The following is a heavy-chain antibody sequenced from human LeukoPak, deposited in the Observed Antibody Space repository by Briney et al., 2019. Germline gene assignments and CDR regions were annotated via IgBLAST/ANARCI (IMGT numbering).Heavy chain of an antibody. Sequence: ASVKVSCKASGYTFTSYYMHWVRQAPGQGLEWMGIINPSGGSTSYAQKFQGRVTMTRDTSTSTVYMELSSLRSEDTAVYYCARGYCGGDCSIGVDYWGQGTLVTVSS. V-gene: IGHV1-46*01. J-gene: IGHJ4*02. CDR3: ARGYCGGDCSIGVDY. D-gene: IGHD2-21*02. CDR1: GYTFTSYY. CDR2: INPSGGST.